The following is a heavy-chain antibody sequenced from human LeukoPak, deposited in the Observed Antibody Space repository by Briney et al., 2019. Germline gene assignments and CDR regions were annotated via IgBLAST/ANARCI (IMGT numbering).Heavy chain of an antibody. CDR2: IFYNGTT. J-gene: IGHJ4*02. V-gene: IGHV4-31*03. CDR1: GGSIISCGYY. Sequence: SETLSLTCSVSGGSIISCGYYWTWIRQYPGKGLEWIGNIFYNGTTYYNPSFKGRVTVSGDTSKNQFSLNLNSLTAADTAVYYCARDRMDTALAFFFDYWGQGTLVTVSS. CDR3: ARDRMDTALAFFFDY. D-gene: IGHD5-18*01.